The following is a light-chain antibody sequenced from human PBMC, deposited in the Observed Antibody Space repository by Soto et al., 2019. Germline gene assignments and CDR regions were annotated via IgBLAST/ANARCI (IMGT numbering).Light chain of an antibody. CDR1: ESVFGY. CDR2: DAS. J-gene: IGKJ5*01. V-gene: IGKV3-11*01. CDR3: QQRYRWPPIT. Sequence: EVVLTQSPATLSLSPGERATLSCRASESVFGYLAWYQHKPGQAPRLLIYDASNRATGVPARFSGSGSGTDFTLTIRSLEPEDFAVYYCQQRYRWPPITFGQGTRLEIK.